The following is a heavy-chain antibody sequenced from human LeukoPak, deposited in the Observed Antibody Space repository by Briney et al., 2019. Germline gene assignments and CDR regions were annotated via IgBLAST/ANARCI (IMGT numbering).Heavy chain of an antibody. CDR2: ISSNGGTT. V-gene: IGHV3-64*01. CDR1: GFTFSSYS. J-gene: IGHJ2*01. CDR3: ARDVEGDGDWDFDL. D-gene: IGHD2-21*02. Sequence: SGGALRLSCAASGFTFSSYSMHWVRQAPGKGQEHVSAISSNGGTTYYANSVKGRFTISRDNSKNTLYLQMGSLRPEDMAVYYCARDVEGDGDWDFDLWGRGTLVTVSS.